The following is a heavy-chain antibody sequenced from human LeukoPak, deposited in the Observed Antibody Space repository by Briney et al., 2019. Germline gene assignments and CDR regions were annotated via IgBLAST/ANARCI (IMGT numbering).Heavy chain of an antibody. CDR3: AREVFRSSFDH. V-gene: IGHV4-61*02. J-gene: IGHJ4*02. CDR1: GGSISSGSYY. D-gene: IGHD2-21*01. CDR2: IYTSGST. Sequence: PSETLSLTCTVSGGSISSGSYYWSWIRQPAGKGLEWIGRIYTSGSTNYNPSLKSRVTISVDTSKNQFSLKLSSVTAADTAVHYCAREVFRSSFDHWGQGTLVTVSS.